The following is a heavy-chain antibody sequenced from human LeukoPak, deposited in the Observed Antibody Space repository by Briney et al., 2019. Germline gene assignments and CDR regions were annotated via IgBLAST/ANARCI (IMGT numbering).Heavy chain of an antibody. CDR2: IKSKTDGGTT. J-gene: IGHJ6*02. CDR1: GFTFSNAW. CDR3: TTVPWGITGTSSHYYGMDV. V-gene: IGHV3-15*01. D-gene: IGHD1-20*01. Sequence: GGSLRLSCAASGFTFSNAWMSWVRQAPGKGLEWVGRIKSKTDGGTTDYAAPVKGRFTISRDDSKNTLYLQMNSLKTEDTAVYYCTTVPWGITGTSSHYYGMDVWGQGTTVNVSS.